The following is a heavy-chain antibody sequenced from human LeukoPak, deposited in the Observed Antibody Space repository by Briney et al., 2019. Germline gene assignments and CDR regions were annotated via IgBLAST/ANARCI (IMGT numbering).Heavy chain of an antibody. J-gene: IGHJ4*02. CDR2: ISYDGSNK. CDR3: AKGEGYSSGWYWGFDY. Sequence: PGGSLRLSCAASGFTFSSYGMHWVRQAPGKGLEWVAVISYDGSNKYYADSVKGRFTISRDSSKNTLYLQMNSLRAEDTAVYYCAKGEGYSSGWYWGFDYWGQGTLVTVSS. V-gene: IGHV3-30*18. D-gene: IGHD6-19*01. CDR1: GFTFSSYG.